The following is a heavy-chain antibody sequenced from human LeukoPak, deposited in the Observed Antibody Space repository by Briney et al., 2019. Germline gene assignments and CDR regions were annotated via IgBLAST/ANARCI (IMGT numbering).Heavy chain of an antibody. CDR3: ARAIRGGNSYYYYMDV. Sequence: GGSLRLSCAASGFTFSDYYMSWIRQAPGKGLEWVSYISSSSSTIYYADSVKGRFTISRDNAKNSLYLQMNSLRAEDTAVYYCARAIRGGNSYYYYMDVWGKGTTVTVSS. D-gene: IGHD2-15*01. CDR1: GFTFSDYY. J-gene: IGHJ6*03. CDR2: ISSSSSTI. V-gene: IGHV3-11*04.